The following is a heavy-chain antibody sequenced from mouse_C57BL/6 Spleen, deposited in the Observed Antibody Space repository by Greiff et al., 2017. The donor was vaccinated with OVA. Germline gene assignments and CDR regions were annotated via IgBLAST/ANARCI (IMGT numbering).Heavy chain of an antibody. D-gene: IGHD4-1*02. CDR1: GYTFTSYW. CDR2: IDPSDSYT. CDR3: ARGPPTGGVPYYYAMDD. V-gene: IGHV1-59*01. Sequence: QVQLQQPGAELVRPGTSVKLSCKASGYTFTSYWMHWVKQRPGPGLEWIGVIDPSDSYTNYNQQFKGKATLTVDTSSSTADMQLSSLTSEDSAVYYCARGPPTGGVPYYYAMDDWGQGTSVTVSS. J-gene: IGHJ4*01.